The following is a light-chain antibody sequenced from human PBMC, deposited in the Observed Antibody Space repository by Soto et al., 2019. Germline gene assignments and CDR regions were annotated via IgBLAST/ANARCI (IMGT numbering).Light chain of an antibody. CDR1: QSVSSY. CDR2: DAS. CDR3: QQRSNWPPWGT. V-gene: IGKV3-11*01. Sequence: EIVLTQSPATLSLSPGERATLSCRASQSVSSYIAWYQQKPGQAPRLLIYDASNRATGIPARFSGSGSGTDFTLTISSLEPEDFAVYYCQQRSNWPPWGTFGPGTKVDIK. J-gene: IGKJ3*01.